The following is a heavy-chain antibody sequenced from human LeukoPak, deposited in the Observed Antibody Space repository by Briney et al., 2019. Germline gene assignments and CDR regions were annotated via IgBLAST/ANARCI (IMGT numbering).Heavy chain of an antibody. CDR2: ISYDGSNE. D-gene: IGHD2/OR15-2a*01. CDR3: AKDLGVGAYLLFDYITSGLDS. Sequence: GGFLRLSCAASGFSFSSYGMHWVRQAPGKGLEWVAVISYDGSNEYFADSVKGRFTVSRDNSKNTLYLQMNSLRPEDTAVYYCAKDLGVGAYLLFDYITSGLDSWGQGTLVTVSS. J-gene: IGHJ4*02. V-gene: IGHV3-30*18. CDR1: GFSFSSYG.